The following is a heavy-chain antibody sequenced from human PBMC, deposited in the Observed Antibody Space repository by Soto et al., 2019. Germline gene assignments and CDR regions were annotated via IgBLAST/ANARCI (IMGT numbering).Heavy chain of an antibody. CDR1: GGSITSYY. J-gene: IGHJ5*02. V-gene: IGHV4-59*08. Sequence: PSETLSLTCTVSGGSITSYYWSWIRQPPGKGLEWIGYIYYSGSTNYNPSLKSRITISVDTSKNQFSLKLSSVTAADSAVYYCARGAYSGRIGSFDPWGQGTLVTVSS. D-gene: IGHD1-26*01. CDR2: IYYSGST. CDR3: ARGAYSGRIGSFDP.